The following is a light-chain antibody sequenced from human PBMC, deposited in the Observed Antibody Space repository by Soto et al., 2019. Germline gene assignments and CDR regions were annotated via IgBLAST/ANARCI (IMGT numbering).Light chain of an antibody. CDR3: QQRSNWPSAWT. Sequence: EIVLTQSPATLSLSPGERATLSCRASQSVSSYLAWNQQKPGQAPRLLIFDASNRATGIPARFSGSGSGTDFTLTISSLEPEDFAVYYCQQRSNWPSAWTFGQGPKVEIK. V-gene: IGKV3-11*01. CDR1: QSVSSY. J-gene: IGKJ1*01. CDR2: DAS.